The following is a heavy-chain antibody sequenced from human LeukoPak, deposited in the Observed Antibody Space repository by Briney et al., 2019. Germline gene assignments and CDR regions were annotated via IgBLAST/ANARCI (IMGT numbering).Heavy chain of an antibody. CDR3: ARVTDTAMVYYYMDV. Sequence: PSGTLSLTCAVYGGSFSGYYWSWIRQLPGKGLEWIGYIYYSGSTNYNPSLKSRVTISVDTSKNQFSLKLSSVTAADTAVYYCARVTDTAMVYYYMDVWGKGTTVTVSS. CDR1: GGSFSGYY. D-gene: IGHD5-18*01. CDR2: IYYSGST. V-gene: IGHV4-59*01. J-gene: IGHJ6*03.